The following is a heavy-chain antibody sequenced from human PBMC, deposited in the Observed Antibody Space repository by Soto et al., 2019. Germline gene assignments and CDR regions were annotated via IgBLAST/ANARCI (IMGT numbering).Heavy chain of an antibody. J-gene: IGHJ6*02. CDR2: INHSGST. Sequence: SSETLSLTYAVYGGSFSGYYWSWIRQPPGKGLEWIGEINHSGSTNYNPSLKSRVTISVDTSKNQFSLKLNSVTAADTAVYYCARGVPFGHYSMDVWGQGTTVTGSS. D-gene: IGHD3-3*01. CDR3: ARGVPFGHYSMDV. V-gene: IGHV4-34*01. CDR1: GGSFSGYY.